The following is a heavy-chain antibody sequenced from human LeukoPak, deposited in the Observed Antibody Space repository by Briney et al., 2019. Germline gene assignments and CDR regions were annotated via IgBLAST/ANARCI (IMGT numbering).Heavy chain of an antibody. CDR1: GFTFSDYY. D-gene: IGHD3-10*02. CDR3: ARDFSDVRGNIFDS. CDR2: SSTSGSIT. V-gene: IGHV3-11*04. Sequence: GGSLRLSCAASGFTFSDYYMSWSRQAPGEGLQWLAYSSTSGSITYYADSVKGRFTISRDNAKNSVYLQMNSLRAEDTAVYYCARDFSDVRGNIFDSWGQGTLVTVSS. J-gene: IGHJ4*02.